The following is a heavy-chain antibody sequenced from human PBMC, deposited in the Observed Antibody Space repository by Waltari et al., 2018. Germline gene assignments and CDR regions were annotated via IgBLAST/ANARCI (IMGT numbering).Heavy chain of an antibody. V-gene: IGHV1-69*01. CDR3: ARSLVVPAAIPVNFDY. J-gene: IGHJ4*02. CDR2: IIPIFGTA. D-gene: IGHD2-2*02. Sequence: QVQLVQSGAEVKKPGSSVKVSCKASGGTFRRYATSWVRQAPGQGLEWMGAIIPIFGTANYAQKFQGRVTITADESTSTAYMELSSLRSEDTAVYYCARSLVVPAAIPVNFDYWGQGTLVTVSS. CDR1: GGTFRRYA.